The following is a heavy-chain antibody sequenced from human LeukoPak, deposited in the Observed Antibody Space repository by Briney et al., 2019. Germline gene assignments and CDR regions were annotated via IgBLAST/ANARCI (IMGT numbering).Heavy chain of an antibody. V-gene: IGHV1-18*01. CDR3: ARAFLPYDSSGYYYDSFDY. CDR1: GYTFTSYG. Sequence: ASVKVSCKASGYTFTSYGISWVRQAPGQRLEWMGWISAYNGNTNYAQKLQGRVTMTTDTSTSTAYMELRSLRSDDTAVYYCARAFLPYDSSGYYYDSFDYWGQGTLVTVSS. J-gene: IGHJ4*02. CDR2: ISAYNGNT. D-gene: IGHD3-22*01.